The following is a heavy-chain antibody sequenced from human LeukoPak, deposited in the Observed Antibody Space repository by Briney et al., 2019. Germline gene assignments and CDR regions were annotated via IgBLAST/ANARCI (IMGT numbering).Heavy chain of an antibody. CDR2: IIPIFGTA. J-gene: IGHJ4*02. D-gene: IGHD1-26*01. CDR1: GGTFSNYA. V-gene: IGHV1-69*13. Sequence: SVKVSCKASGGTFSNYAINWVRQAPGQGLEWMGGIIPIFGTANYAQKFQGRVTITADESTSTAYMELSSLRSEDTAVYYCARGRVGTTTDYWGQGSLVTVSS. CDR3: ARGRVGTTTDY.